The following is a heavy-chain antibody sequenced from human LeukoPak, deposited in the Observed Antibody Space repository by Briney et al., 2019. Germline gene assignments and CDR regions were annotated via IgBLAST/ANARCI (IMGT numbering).Heavy chain of an antibody. D-gene: IGHD6-19*01. CDR1: GYTFTSYY. CDR2: INPSGGST. J-gene: IGHJ4*02. Sequence: ASVKVACKASGYTFTSYYMHWVRQAPGQGLAWMGIINPSGGSTSNAQKFQGRVTMTSDTSTSTVYMELSSLRSEDTAVYYCARGAVAGYYFDYWGQGTLVTVSS. V-gene: IGHV1-46*01. CDR3: ARGAVAGYYFDY.